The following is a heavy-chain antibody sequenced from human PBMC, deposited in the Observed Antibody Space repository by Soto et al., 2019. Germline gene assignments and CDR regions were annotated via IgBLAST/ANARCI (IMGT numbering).Heavy chain of an antibody. CDR3: ARSRYYYDSSGYYSGPNY. V-gene: IGHV1-3*01. Sequence: QVQLVQSGAEVKKPGASVKVSCKASGYTFTSYAMHWVRQAPGQRLEWMGWINAGNGNTKYSQKFQGRVTITRDTSASKAYMELSSLRSEDTAVYYCARSRYYYDSSGYYSGPNYWGQGTLVTVSS. J-gene: IGHJ4*02. D-gene: IGHD3-22*01. CDR1: GYTFTSYA. CDR2: INAGNGNT.